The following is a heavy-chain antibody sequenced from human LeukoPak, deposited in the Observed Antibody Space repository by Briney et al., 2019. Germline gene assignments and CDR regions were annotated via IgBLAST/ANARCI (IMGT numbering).Heavy chain of an antibody. CDR2: LSGSGDT. V-gene: IGHV4-4*07. Sequence: PSETLSLTCTVSRGSVTTYSWSWIRQPAGKGLEWIGRLSGSGDTNFNPSLKTRVTMSADESKNRFSLHLRSVTAADTAVYFCARDLTLTVAFDIWGQGTVVTVSS. J-gene: IGHJ3*02. CDR1: RGSVTTYS. D-gene: IGHD3-16*01. CDR3: ARDLTLTVAFDI.